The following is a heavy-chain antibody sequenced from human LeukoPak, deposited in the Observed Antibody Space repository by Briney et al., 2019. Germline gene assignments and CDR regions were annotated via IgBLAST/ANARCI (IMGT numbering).Heavy chain of an antibody. J-gene: IGHJ6*02. CDR2: IKSDDSST. Sequence: PGGSLRPSCAASGFTFSGYWMHWVRQAPGKGLVWVSRIKSDDSSTSYADSVKGRFTISRDSAQNTLYLQMNSLRAEDTAVYYCARAYYGMDVWGQGTMVTVSS. CDR3: ARAYYGMDV. CDR1: GFTFSGYW. V-gene: IGHV3-74*01.